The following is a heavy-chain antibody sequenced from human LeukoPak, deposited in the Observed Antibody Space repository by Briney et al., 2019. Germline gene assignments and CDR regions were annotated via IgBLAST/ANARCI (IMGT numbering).Heavy chain of an antibody. V-gene: IGHV3-23*01. CDR2: TVGGGSPNT. CDR1: GFYFANYA. D-gene: IGHD2-15*01. Sequence: GGSLRLSCAASGFYFANYAMSWVRQAPGKGLEWVSATVGGGSPNTYHADSVKGRFTISRDNSKSTLFLQMNSLRAEDTAIYYCTKAPIVSCSGAFCYPFDSWGQGTLVTVSS. J-gene: IGHJ4*02. CDR3: TKAPIVSCSGAFCYPFDS.